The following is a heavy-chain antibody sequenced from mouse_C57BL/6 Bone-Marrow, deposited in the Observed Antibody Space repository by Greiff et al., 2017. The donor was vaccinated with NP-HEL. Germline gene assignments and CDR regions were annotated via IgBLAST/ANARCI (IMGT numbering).Heavy chain of an antibody. Sequence: EVKLVESGGGLVQPKGSLKLSCAASGFSFNTYAMNWVRQAPGKGLEWVARIRSKSNNYATYYADSVKDRFTISRDDSESMLYLQMNNLKTEDTAMYYCENGNYGVDYWGQGTTLTVSS. CDR2: IRSKSNNYAT. D-gene: IGHD2-1*01. CDR3: ENGNYGVDY. J-gene: IGHJ2*01. V-gene: IGHV10-1*01. CDR1: GFSFNTYA.